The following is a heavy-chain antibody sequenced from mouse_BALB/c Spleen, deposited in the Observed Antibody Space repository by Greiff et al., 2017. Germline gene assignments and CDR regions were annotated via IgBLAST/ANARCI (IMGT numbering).Heavy chain of an antibody. CDR1: GFTFSDYY. J-gene: IGHJ4*01. D-gene: IGHD2-4*01. CDR3: ARGVYYDYGGYAMDY. V-gene: IGHV5-4*02. CDR2: ISDGGSYT. Sequence: EVQRVESGGGLVKPGGSLKLSCAASGFTFSDYYMYWVRQTPEKRLEWVATISDGGSYTYYPDSVKGRFTISRDNAKNNLYLQMSSLKSEDTAMYYCARGVYYDYGGYAMDYWGQGTSVTVSS.